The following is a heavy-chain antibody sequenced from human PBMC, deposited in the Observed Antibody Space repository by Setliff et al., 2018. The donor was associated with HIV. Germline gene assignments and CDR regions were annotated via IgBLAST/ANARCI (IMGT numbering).Heavy chain of an antibody. Sequence: SVKVSCKASGGIFNTYGMNWVRQAPGQGLEWMGGIIPIARAPNYAQKFQDRVTITADESTTTVYMEVRSLKSEDTAIYYCARGPLYGYDRGYFDYWGQGTLVTVSS. D-gene: IGHD5-12*01. CDR2: IIPIARAP. J-gene: IGHJ4*02. V-gene: IGHV1-69*13. CDR1: GGIFNTYG. CDR3: ARGPLYGYDRGYFDY.